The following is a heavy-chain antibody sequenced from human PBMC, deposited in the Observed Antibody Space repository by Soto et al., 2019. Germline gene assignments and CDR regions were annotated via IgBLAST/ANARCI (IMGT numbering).Heavy chain of an antibody. D-gene: IGHD6-13*01. CDR2: IIPIFGTA. J-gene: IGHJ4*02. CDR1: GGTFSSYA. CDR3: ASITSEGAAAGSFDY. V-gene: IGHV1-69*13. Sequence: ASVKVSCKASGGTFSSYAISWVRQAPGQGLEWMGGIIPIFGTANYAQKFQGRVTITADESTSTAYMELSSLRSEDTAVYYCASITSEGAAAGSFDYWGQGTLVTVSS.